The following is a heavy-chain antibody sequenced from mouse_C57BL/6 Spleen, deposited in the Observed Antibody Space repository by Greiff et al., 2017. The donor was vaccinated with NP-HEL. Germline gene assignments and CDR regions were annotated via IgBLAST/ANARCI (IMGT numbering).Heavy chain of an antibody. J-gene: IGHJ3*01. CDR2: IYPGDGDT. V-gene: IGHV1-80*01. D-gene: IGHD1-1*01. CDR3: ARPLNYYGSSQAWFAY. Sequence: QVQLQQSGAELVKPGASVKISCKASGYAFSSYWMNWVKQRPGKGLEWIGQIYPGDGDTNYNGKFKGKATLTADKSSSTAYMQLSSLTSEDSAVYFCARPLNYYGSSQAWFAYWGQGTLVTVSA. CDR1: GYAFSSYW.